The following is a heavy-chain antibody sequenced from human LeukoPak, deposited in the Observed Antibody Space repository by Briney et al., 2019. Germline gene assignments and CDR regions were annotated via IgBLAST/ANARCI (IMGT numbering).Heavy chain of an antibody. CDR1: GFTFSDFY. Sequence: GSLRLSCAASGFTFSDFYMSWIRQAPGRGLEWVSYITSSGSTIFYADSVKGRFTISRDNAKNSVSLQMNSLRAEDTAVYFCARPTWTNYMDVWGKGTAVTISS. V-gene: IGHV3-11*04. J-gene: IGHJ6*03. CDR2: ITSSGSTI. CDR3: ARPTWTNYMDV. D-gene: IGHD3/OR15-3a*01.